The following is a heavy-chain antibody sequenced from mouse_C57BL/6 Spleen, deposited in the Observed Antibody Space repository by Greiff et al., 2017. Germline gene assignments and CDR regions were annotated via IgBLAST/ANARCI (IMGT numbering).Heavy chain of an antibody. V-gene: IGHV5-17*01. J-gene: IGHJ4*01. CDR1: GFTFSDYG. Sequence: EVHLVESGGGLVKPGGSLKLSCAASGFTFSDYGMHWVRQAPEKGLEWVAYISSGSSTIYYADTVKGRFTISRDNAKNTLFLQMTSLRSEDTAMYYCARRNGSSFYYYAMDYWGQGTSVTVSS. D-gene: IGHD1-1*01. CDR3: ARRNGSSFYYYAMDY. CDR2: ISSGSSTI.